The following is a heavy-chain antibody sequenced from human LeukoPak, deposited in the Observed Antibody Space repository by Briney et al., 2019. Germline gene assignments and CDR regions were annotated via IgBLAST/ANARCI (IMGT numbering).Heavy chain of an antibody. CDR2: ISGSGGST. Sequence: GGSLRLSCAASGFTFSSYAMSWVRQAPGKGLEWVSAISGSGGSTYYADSVKGRFTISRDNAKNSLYLQMNSLRVEDTALYYCARGGGSCYNPGGQGTLVTVSS. J-gene: IGHJ4*02. D-gene: IGHD2-15*01. V-gene: IGHV3-23*01. CDR1: GFTFSSYA. CDR3: ARGGGSCYNP.